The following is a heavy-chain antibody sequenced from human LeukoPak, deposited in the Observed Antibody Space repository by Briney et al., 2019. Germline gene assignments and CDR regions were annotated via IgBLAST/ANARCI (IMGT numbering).Heavy chain of an antibody. Sequence: ASVKVSCKASGFTFTIHGITWVRQAPGQGLEWMVWISTYNGNTNYTQEVQGRVTMTTDTSTTTAYMELRSLRSDDTAVYYCARSLGYTSGYTNDAFDIWGQGTMVTVSS. CDR1: GFTFTIHG. CDR3: ARSLGYTSGYTNDAFDI. D-gene: IGHD5-18*01. J-gene: IGHJ3*02. V-gene: IGHV1-18*01. CDR2: ISTYNGNT.